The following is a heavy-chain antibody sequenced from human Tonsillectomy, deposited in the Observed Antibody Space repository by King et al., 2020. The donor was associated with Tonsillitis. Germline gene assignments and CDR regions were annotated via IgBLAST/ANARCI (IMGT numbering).Heavy chain of an antibody. CDR3: TRRGSGSYLASTV. V-gene: IGHV3-73*02. J-gene: IGHJ6*02. D-gene: IGHD3-10*01. Sequence: VQLVESGGGLVQPGGSLKLSCAASGFTFSGSAMHWVRQASGKGLEWVGRIRSKANSYATAYAASVKGRFTISRDDSKNTAYLQMNSLKTEDTAVYYCTRRGSGSYLASTVWGQGTTVTVSS. CDR2: IRSKANSYAT. CDR1: GFTFSGSA.